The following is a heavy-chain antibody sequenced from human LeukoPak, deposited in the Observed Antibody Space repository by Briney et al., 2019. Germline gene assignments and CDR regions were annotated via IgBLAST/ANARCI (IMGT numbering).Heavy chain of an antibody. V-gene: IGHV3-23*01. Sequence: PGGSLRLSCAASGFTFSSYAMSWVRQAPGKGLEWVSAISGSGGSTYYADSVEGRFTISRDNSKNTLYLQMNSLRAEDTAVYYCAKVSRSPYDSSGSFDYWGQGTLVTVSS. CDR3: AKVSRSPYDSSGSFDY. CDR2: ISGSGGST. CDR1: GFTFSSYA. D-gene: IGHD3-22*01. J-gene: IGHJ4*02.